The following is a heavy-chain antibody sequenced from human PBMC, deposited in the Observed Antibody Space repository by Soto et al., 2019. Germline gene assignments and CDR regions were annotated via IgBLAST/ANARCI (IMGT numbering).Heavy chain of an antibody. Sequence: PGESLKISCKGSGYSFTKYWIGWVRQMPGKGLEWMGIMYAGDSDTRYSPSFQGQVTISVDKSISTAYLQYSSLKASDTAMYYCATSTVSMVRGPLDAFDIWGQGTMVTVSS. CDR2: MYAGDSDT. CDR3: ATSTVSMVRGPLDAFDI. D-gene: IGHD3-10*01. V-gene: IGHV5-51*01. J-gene: IGHJ3*02. CDR1: GYSFTKYW.